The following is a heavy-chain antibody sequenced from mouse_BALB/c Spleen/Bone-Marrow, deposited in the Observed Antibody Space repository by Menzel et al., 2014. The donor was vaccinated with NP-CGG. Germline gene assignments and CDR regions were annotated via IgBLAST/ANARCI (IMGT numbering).Heavy chain of an antibody. D-gene: IGHD1-1*01. Sequence: QVQLQQPGAELVRPGASVKLSCKASGYTFTSYWINWVKQRPGQGLEWIGNIYPSDSYTNYNQKFKDKATLTVDKSSSTAYMQLSSPTSEDSAVYYCTRSYGSSYEYYFDYWGQCTTLTVSS. V-gene: IGHV1-69*02. J-gene: IGHJ2*01. CDR2: IYPSDSYT. CDR1: GYTFTSYW. CDR3: TRSYGSSYEYYFDY.